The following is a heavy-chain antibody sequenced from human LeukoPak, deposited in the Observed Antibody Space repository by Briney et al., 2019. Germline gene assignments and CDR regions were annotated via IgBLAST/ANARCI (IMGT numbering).Heavy chain of an antibody. Sequence: SETLSLTCTVSGGSISSSSYYWGWIRQPPGKGLEWIGSIYYSGSTYYNPSLKSRVTISVDTSKNQFSLRLSSVTAADTAVYYCARDDSPHCSGGSCYLALDAFDIWGQGTMVTVSS. CDR2: IYYSGST. V-gene: IGHV4-39*07. CDR1: GGSISSSSYY. CDR3: ARDDSPHCSGGSCYLALDAFDI. J-gene: IGHJ3*02. D-gene: IGHD2-15*01.